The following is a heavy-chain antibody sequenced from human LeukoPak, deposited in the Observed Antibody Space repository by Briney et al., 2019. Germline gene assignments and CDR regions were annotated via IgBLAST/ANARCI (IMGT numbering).Heavy chain of an antibody. J-gene: IGHJ4*02. D-gene: IGHD6-6*01. CDR1: GGSFSGYY. V-gene: IGHV4-34*01. CDR2: INHSGST. CDR3: ARGLSSIAARQSDY. Sequence: SETLSLTCAVYGGSFSGYYWSWIRQPPGKGLEWIGEINHSGSTNYNPSLKSRVTISVDTSKNQFSLKLSSVTAADTAVYYCARGLSSIAARQSDYWGQGTLVTASS.